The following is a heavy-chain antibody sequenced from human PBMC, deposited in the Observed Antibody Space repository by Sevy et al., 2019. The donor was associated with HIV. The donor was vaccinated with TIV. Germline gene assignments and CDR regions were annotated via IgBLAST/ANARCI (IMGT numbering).Heavy chain of an antibody. J-gene: IGHJ3*02. CDR3: ARMVSGGLRWELIKENAFDI. CDR1: GFAFRDSA. D-gene: IGHD4-17*01. Sequence: GGSLRLSCEASGFAFRDSANHWVRQSPGKGLEWVALISHGGSYEYYVDSVKGRFTVSSDRSKNILYLQMDSLRAEDTAVYYCARMVSGGLRWELIKENAFDIWGQGTAVTVSS. CDR2: ISHGGSYE. V-gene: IGHV3-30-3*01.